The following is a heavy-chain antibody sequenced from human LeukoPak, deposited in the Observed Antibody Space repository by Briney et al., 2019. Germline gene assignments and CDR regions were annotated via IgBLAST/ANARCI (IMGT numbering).Heavy chain of an antibody. CDR2: ISGSGGTT. CDR3: AKDVRLDRGHGAFDV. V-gene: IGHV3-23*01. Sequence: GGSRRLSCAASGLTFSSYAMSWVRQAPGKGLEWVSSISGSGGTTYYADSVKGRFTISRDNSKNTLYLQMNSLRAEDTAVHYCAKDVRLDRGHGAFDVWGQGKMVSVSS. D-gene: IGHD3-10*01. CDR1: GLTFSSYA. J-gene: IGHJ3*01.